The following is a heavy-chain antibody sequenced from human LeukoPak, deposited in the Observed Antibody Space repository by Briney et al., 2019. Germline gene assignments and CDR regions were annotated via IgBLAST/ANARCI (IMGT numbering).Heavy chain of an antibody. CDR3: AKDIAAEGAFDI. Sequence: PGGSLRLSCVASGFTFSGYAMSWVRQAPGMGLEWVSGISGSGGSTYYAASVKGRFTISRDNSKNTLYLQMDSLRAEDTAVYYCAKDIAAEGAFDIWGQGTMVTVSS. D-gene: IGHD6-13*01. CDR1: GFTFSGYA. CDR2: ISGSGGST. V-gene: IGHV3-23*01. J-gene: IGHJ3*02.